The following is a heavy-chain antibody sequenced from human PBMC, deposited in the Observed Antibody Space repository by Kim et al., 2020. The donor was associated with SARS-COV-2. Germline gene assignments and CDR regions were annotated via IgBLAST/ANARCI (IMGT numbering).Heavy chain of an antibody. V-gene: IGHV4-34*01. J-gene: IGHJ5*02. D-gene: IGHD2-21*01. CDR1: GGSFSGYY. CDR3: ARRVMRFHYPHNWFDP. CDR2: INHSGST. Sequence: SETLSLTCAVYGGSFSGYYWSWIRQPPGKGLEWIGEINHSGSTNYNPSLKSRVTISVDTSKNQFSLKLSSVTAADTAVYYCARRVMRFHYPHNWFDPWGQGTLVTVSS.